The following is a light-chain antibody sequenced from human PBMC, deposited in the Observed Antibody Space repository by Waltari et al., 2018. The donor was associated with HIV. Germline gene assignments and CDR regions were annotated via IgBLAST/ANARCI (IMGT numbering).Light chain of an antibody. CDR3: SSYANTTSVI. Sequence: QSALTQPASVSGSPGQSITISCSGTTSDVGSYNFVSWYQKHPGKAPKLMIHEVTNRASGASTRFSGSKSGKTAYLTISGLQTEDEADYYCSSYANTTSVIFGGGTKLTVL. CDR1: TSDVGSYNF. J-gene: IGLJ2*01. CDR2: EVT. V-gene: IGLV2-14*03.